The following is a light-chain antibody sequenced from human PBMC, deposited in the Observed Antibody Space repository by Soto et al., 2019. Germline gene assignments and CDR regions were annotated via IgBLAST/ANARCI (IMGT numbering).Light chain of an antibody. Sequence: QSALTQPASVSGSPGQSITISCTGTSSDIGTYNIVSWYQHHPGKAPKLMIYEASQRPSGVSRRFSASKSGNTASLTISGLQAEDEAHYYCYSFAGTSYVFGTGTQLTVL. CDR2: EAS. J-gene: IGLJ1*01. V-gene: IGLV2-23*01. CDR1: SSDIGTYNI. CDR3: YSFAGTSYV.